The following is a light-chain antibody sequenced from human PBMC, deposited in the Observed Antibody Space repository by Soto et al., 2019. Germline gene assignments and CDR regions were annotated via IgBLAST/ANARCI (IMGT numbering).Light chain of an antibody. Sequence: QSVLTQSPSASGTPGQRVNISCSGSSSNIGSNYVYWYRQFPGTAPKLLIQRNNQRPSGVPARFSGSKSGTSASLAISGLGSEDEADYYCGGWDDSLSGPVFGGGTKLTVL. CDR1: SSNIGSNY. J-gene: IGLJ2*01. CDR3: GGWDDSLSGPV. V-gene: IGLV1-47*01. CDR2: RNN.